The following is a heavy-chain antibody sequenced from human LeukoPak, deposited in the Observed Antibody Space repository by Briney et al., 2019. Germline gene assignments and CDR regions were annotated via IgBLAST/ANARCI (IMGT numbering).Heavy chain of an antibody. Sequence: GGSLRLSCAASGFTFSSYWMSWVRQAPGKGLEWVAHINQGGSEKFYVDSVKGRFTIFRDNAKNSLYLQMNSLRAEDTAVYYCARRIVGPCVFDYWGQGTLVTVSS. CDR1: GFTFSSYW. V-gene: IGHV3-7*01. D-gene: IGHD1-26*01. CDR2: INQGGSEK. CDR3: ARRIVGPCVFDY. J-gene: IGHJ4*02.